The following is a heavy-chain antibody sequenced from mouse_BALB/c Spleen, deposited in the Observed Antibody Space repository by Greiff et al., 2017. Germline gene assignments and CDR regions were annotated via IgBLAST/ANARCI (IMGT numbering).Heavy chain of an antibody. D-gene: IGHD2-4*01. CDR1: GYAFTNYL. J-gene: IGHJ4*01. Sequence: QVQLKQSGAELVRPGTSVKVSCKASGYAFTNYLIEWVKQRPGQGLEWIGVINPGSGGTNYNEKFKGKATLTADKSSSTAYMQLSSLTSDDSAVYFCARSNMNPMDYWGQGTSVTVSS. CDR2: INPGSGGT. V-gene: IGHV1-54*01. CDR3: ARSNMNPMDY.